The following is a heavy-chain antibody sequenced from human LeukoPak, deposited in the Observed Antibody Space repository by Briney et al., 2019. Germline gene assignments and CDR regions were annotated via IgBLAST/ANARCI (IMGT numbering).Heavy chain of an antibody. J-gene: IGHJ6*01. CDR1: GFAFSNYA. CDR3: ARDDYGMDV. Sequence: GRSLRLSCAASGFAFSNYAMHWVRQAPGKGLEWVAFISYDGDNNYYADSVKGRFTISRDYSKNTLYLQMNSLRAEDTAVYYCARDDYGMDVWGQGTTVTVS. V-gene: IGHV3-30-3*01. CDR2: ISYDGDNN.